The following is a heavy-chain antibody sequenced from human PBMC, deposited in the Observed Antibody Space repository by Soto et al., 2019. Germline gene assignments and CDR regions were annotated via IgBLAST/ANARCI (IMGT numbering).Heavy chain of an antibody. CDR1: GFTVSNNY. CDR2: IYSGGYT. V-gene: IGHV3-53*01. Sequence: EVQLVESGGGLIQPGGSLRLSCAVSGFTVSNNYMSWVRQAPGKGLEGVSVIYSGGYTAYGDSVKGRFTISRDNSKNPIFLQMNSLGPQAAAVFSGATPPGGGGYWGQGTLVTVSS. D-gene: IGHD3-10*01. CDR3: ATPPGGGGY. J-gene: IGHJ4*02.